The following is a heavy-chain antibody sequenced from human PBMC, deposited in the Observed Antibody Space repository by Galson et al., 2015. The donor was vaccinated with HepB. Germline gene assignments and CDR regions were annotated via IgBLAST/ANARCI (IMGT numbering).Heavy chain of an antibody. CDR2: IKSKTDGGTT. V-gene: IGHV3-15*01. CDR1: GFTFSNAW. D-gene: IGHD3-3*01. Sequence: SLRLSCAASGFTFSNAWMSWVRQAPGKGLEWVGRIKSKTDGGTTDYAAPVKGRFTISRDDSKNTLYLQMNSLKTEDTAVYYCTARAPIFGVVILPPGFDYWGQGTLVTVSS. CDR3: TARAPIFGVVILPPGFDY. J-gene: IGHJ4*02.